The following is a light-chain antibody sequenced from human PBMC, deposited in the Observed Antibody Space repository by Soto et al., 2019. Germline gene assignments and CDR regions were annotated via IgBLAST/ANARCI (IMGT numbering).Light chain of an antibody. V-gene: IGKV1-17*01. J-gene: IGKJ4*01. CDR1: QGIRND. Sequence: DIQMTQSPSSLSASLGDRVTITCGASQGIRNDLGWYQQRPGKAPKRLIYAASTLQPGVPSRFSGSGYGTDFTLTISSLQTEDFATYYCQRYDSAPLTFGGGTKVDIK. CDR2: AAS. CDR3: QRYDSAPLT.